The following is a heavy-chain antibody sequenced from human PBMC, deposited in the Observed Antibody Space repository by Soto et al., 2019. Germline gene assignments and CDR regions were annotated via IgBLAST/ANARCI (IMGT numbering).Heavy chain of an antibody. Sequence: VGSLRLSCAASGFTFSSYGMHWVRQAPGKGLEWVAVIWYDGSNKYYADSVKGRFTISRDNSKNTLYLQMTSLRAEDTAVYYCASTLIDSSSWYYFDYWGQGTLVRVSS. CDR2: IWYDGSNK. J-gene: IGHJ4*02. CDR3: ASTLIDSSSWYYFDY. V-gene: IGHV3-33*01. CDR1: GFTFSSYG. D-gene: IGHD6-13*01.